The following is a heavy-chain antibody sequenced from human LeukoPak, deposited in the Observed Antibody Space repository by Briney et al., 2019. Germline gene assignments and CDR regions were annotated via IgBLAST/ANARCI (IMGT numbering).Heavy chain of an antibody. V-gene: IGHV4-4*07. CDR2: IYTSGST. Sequence: SETLSLTCTVSGGSISSYYWSWIRQPAEKGLEWIGRIYTSGSTNYNPSLKSRVTMSVDTSKNQFSLKLSSVTAADTAVYYCVREFVVVPAAIGSSPYYYGMDVWGQGTTVTVSS. CDR1: GGSISSYY. CDR3: VREFVVVPAAIGSSPYYYGMDV. J-gene: IGHJ6*02. D-gene: IGHD2-2*01.